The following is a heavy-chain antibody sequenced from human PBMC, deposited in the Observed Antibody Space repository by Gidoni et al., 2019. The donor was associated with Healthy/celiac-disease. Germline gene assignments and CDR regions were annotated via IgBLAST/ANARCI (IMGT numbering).Heavy chain of an antibody. J-gene: IGHJ4*02. CDR1: GGSISSYY. Sequence: QVQLQESGPGLVKPSETLSLTCTVSGGSISSYYWSWIRQPPGKGLEWIGYIYYSGSTNYNPSLKSRVTISVDTSKNQFSLKLSSVTAADTAVYYCARESGGDYYGSGIDYWGQGTLVTVSS. V-gene: IGHV4-59*01. CDR3: ARESGGDYYGSGIDY. CDR2: IYYSGST. D-gene: IGHD3-10*01.